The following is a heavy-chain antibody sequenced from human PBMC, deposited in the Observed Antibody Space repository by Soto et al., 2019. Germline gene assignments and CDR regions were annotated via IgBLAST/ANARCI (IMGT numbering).Heavy chain of an antibody. CDR2: IWYDGSNK. CDR3: ARDLLGYGSGGSCYSSCWFDP. CDR1: GFTFSSYG. Sequence: QVQLVESGGVVVQPGRSLRLSCAASGFTFSSYGMHWVRQAPGQGLAWVAVIWYDGSNKYYADSVKGRFTISRDNSKNTLYLQINSLGADDKAVYYCARDLLGYGSGGSCYSSCWFDPWGQGTLVTVSS. V-gene: IGHV3-33*01. D-gene: IGHD2-15*01. J-gene: IGHJ5*02.